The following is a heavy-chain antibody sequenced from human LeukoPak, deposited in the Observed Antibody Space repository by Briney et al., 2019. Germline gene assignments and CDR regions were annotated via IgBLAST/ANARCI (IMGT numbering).Heavy chain of an antibody. CDR1: GFTFSSYA. V-gene: IGHV3-23*01. D-gene: IGHD1-1*01. J-gene: IGHJ4*02. CDR2: ISGSGGST. Sequence: GGSLRLSCAASGFTFSSYAMSWVRQGPGKGLEWVSAISGSGGSTYYADSVKGRFTISRDNSKNTLYLQMNNLRAEDTAVYYCATAPPVPYYFDYWGQGTLVTVSS. CDR3: ATAPPVPYYFDY.